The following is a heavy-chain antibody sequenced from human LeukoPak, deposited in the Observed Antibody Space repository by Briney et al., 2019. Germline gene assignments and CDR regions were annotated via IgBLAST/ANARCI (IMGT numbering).Heavy chain of an antibody. V-gene: IGHV3-23*01. CDR3: AKAPRGFQWFVEY. D-gene: IGHD3-10*01. CDR2: INGDGDRP. Sequence: GGSLRLSCAASGFIFSNSAMSWVRQAPGKGLEWVSDINGDGDRPYYTDSVKGRFTISRDNSRNTLYLQMSSLRVEDTAVYYCAKAPRGFQWFVEYWGQGSLVTVSS. J-gene: IGHJ4*02. CDR1: GFIFSNSA.